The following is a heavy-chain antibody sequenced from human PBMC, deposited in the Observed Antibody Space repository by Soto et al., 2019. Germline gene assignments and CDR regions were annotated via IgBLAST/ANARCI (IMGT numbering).Heavy chain of an antibody. V-gene: IGHV1-69*13. CDR2: IIPIFGTA. CDR3: ARGPHYYDSSGYYRTYYFDY. D-gene: IGHD3-22*01. Sequence: ASVKVSCKASGGTFSSYAISWVRQAPGQGLEWMGGIIPIFGTANYAQKFQGRVTITADESTSTAYMELSSLRSEGTAVYYCARGPHYYDSSGYYRTYYFDYWGQGTLVTVSS. CDR1: GGTFSSYA. J-gene: IGHJ4*02.